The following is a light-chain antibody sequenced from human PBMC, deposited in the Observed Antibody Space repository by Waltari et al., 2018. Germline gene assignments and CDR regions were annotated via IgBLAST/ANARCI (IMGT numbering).Light chain of an antibody. Sequence: DIQMTQSPSSVSASVGDRVTITCRASQDISSWLAWYQQKPGKDPKLLIYAASNLQSGVPSRFSGSGSGTDFTLTISSLQPEDFATYYCQQANSFPLTFGGGTKVEIK. V-gene: IGKV1-12*01. CDR1: QDISSW. CDR3: QQANSFPLT. CDR2: AAS. J-gene: IGKJ4*01.